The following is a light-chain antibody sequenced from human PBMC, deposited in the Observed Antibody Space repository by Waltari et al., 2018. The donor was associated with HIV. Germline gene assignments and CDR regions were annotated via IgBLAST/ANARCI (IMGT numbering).Light chain of an antibody. Sequence: QSALTQPASVSGSPGQSVTISCTGTSSDIGGYNYVSWYQQHPGKAPKLIISEVSNRPSGVSVRFSGSKSGNTASLTISGLQAEDEADYYCCSYTSTTAFDVFGTGTRVSVL. CDR3: CSYTSTTAFDV. V-gene: IGLV2-14*01. CDR2: EVS. CDR1: SSDIGGYNY. J-gene: IGLJ1*01.